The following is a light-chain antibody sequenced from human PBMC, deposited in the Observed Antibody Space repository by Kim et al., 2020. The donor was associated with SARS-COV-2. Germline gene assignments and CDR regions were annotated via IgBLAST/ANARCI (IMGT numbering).Light chain of an antibody. Sequence: KTVTISCTRSSGTIASNYGQWYQLRPGSAPTNVIYEDNQRPSGVPDRFSGSIDSSANSASLTISGLKTEDEADYYCQSYDSNSQGVFGTGTKVTVL. CDR1: SGTIASNY. V-gene: IGLV6-57*03. CDR3: QSYDSNSQGV. CDR2: EDN. J-gene: IGLJ1*01.